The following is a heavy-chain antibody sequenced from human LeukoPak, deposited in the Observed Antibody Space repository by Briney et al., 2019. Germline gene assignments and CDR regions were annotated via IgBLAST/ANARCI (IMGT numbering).Heavy chain of an antibody. D-gene: IGHD5-12*01. Sequence: GESLKISCKGSGYMFTDYWIAWVRQMPGKGLEWMGIVYPSNSETRYSPSFEGQVTISADKSISTGYLQWSSLKASDTAMYFCARHRYSGSDTQGFDYWGQGTLVTVSS. CDR1: GYMFTDYW. V-gene: IGHV5-51*01. CDR3: ARHRYSGSDTQGFDY. J-gene: IGHJ4*02. CDR2: VYPSNSET.